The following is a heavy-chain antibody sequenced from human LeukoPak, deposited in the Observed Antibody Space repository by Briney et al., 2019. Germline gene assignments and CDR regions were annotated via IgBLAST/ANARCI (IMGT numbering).Heavy chain of an antibody. D-gene: IGHD2-15*01. Sequence: GGSLRLSCAASGFTFSSYGMHWVRQAPGKGLEWVAFIRYDGSNKYYADSVKGRFTISRDNSKNTLYLQMNSLRAEDTAVYYCAKDRGYCSGGSCYSRGNDYWGQGTLVTVSS. CDR3: AKDRGYCSGGSCYSRGNDY. V-gene: IGHV3-30*02. CDR2: IRYDGSNK. J-gene: IGHJ4*02. CDR1: GFTFSSYG.